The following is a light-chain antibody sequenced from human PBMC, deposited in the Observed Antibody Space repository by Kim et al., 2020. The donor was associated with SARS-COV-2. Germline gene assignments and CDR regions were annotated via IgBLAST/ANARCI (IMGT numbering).Light chain of an antibody. CDR2: DAS. Sequence: ASIGDRVTITCQASQDIKIYLKWDQHKTGKAPKVLIYDASFLEAGVPSRFSGSGSGTHITLTISSLQPEDFATYYCQQFEDLPITFGQGTRLEIK. J-gene: IGKJ5*01. CDR3: QQFEDLPIT. V-gene: IGKV1-33*01. CDR1: QDIKIY.